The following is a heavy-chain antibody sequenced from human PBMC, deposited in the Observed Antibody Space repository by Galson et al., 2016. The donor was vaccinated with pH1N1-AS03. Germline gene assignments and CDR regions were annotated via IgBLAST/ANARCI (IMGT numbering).Heavy chain of an antibody. CDR3: AKGGKGYCSSATCFSLSYYYYYYGMDV. CDR2: IHPGGDT. J-gene: IGHJ6*02. V-gene: IGHV3-53*01. Sequence: SLRLSCAATGFTVSSGYHMSWVRQAPGKGLEWVSVIHPGGDTYNADSVKGRLTISRDNSKHTLHLQMNSLRADDTAVYYCAKGGKGYCSSATCFSLSYYYYYYGMDVWGQGTTVTVSS. CDR1: GFTVSSGY. D-gene: IGHD2-2*01.